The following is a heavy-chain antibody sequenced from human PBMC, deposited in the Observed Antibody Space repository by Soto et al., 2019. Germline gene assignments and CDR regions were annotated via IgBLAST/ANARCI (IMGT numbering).Heavy chain of an antibody. J-gene: IGHJ4*02. D-gene: IGHD4-17*01. Sequence: QVQLVQSGAEVKKPGSSVKVSCKTSGGTFSNYAISWVRQAPGQGLEWMGGIIPIFGTANYAQKFQGRVTITADESTTKADMEVSRLSSEDTAVYYCAIECDGDYGKPFDYWGQGTLVTVSS. CDR3: AIECDGDYGKPFDY. CDR1: GGTFSNYA. V-gene: IGHV1-69*01. CDR2: IIPIFGTA.